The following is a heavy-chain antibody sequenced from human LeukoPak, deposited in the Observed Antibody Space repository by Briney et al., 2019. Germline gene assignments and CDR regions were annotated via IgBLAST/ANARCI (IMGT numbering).Heavy chain of an antibody. CDR3: ARDSAYCSSTSCSY. CDR2: IWYDGSNK. Sequence: GGSLRLSCAASGFTFSSYGMHWVRQAPGKGLEWVAVIWYDGSNKYYADSVKGRFTISRDNSKNTLYLQMNSLRAEDTAVYYCARDSAYCSSTSCSYWGQGTLVTVSS. CDR1: GFTFSSYG. V-gene: IGHV3-33*01. D-gene: IGHD2-2*01. J-gene: IGHJ4*02.